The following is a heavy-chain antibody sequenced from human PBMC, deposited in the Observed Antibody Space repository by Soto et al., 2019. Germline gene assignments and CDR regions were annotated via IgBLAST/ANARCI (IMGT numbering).Heavy chain of an antibody. J-gene: IGHJ4*02. Sequence: EVQLVESGGGLVQPGRSLRLSCAASGFTFDDYAMHWVRQAPGKGLEWVSGISWNSGSIGYADSVKGRFTISRDNAKNSLYLQMNSLRAEDTALYYCAKDSCSGGSCYSEALDYWGQGTLVTVSS. V-gene: IGHV3-9*01. CDR2: ISWNSGSI. D-gene: IGHD2-15*01. CDR3: AKDSCSGGSCYSEALDY. CDR1: GFTFDDYA.